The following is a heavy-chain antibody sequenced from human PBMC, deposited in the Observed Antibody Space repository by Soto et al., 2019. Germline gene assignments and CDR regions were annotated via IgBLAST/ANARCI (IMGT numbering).Heavy chain of an antibody. D-gene: IGHD3-22*01. J-gene: IGHJ6*02. Sequence: PGGSLRLSCAASGFTFSSYGMHWVRQAPGKGLEWVAVISYDGSNTYYADSVKGRFTISRDKSKNTLYLQMNSLRPEETAVYYCARVYYYDSRSGMDVWGQGTTVTVSS. CDR3: ARVYYYDSRSGMDV. V-gene: IGHV3-30*03. CDR2: ISYDGSNT. CDR1: GFTFSSYG.